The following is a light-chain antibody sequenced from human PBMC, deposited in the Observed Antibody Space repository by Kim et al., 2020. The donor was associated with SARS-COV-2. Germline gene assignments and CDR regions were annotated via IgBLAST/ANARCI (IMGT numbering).Light chain of an antibody. CDR2: QAS. V-gene: IGKV1-5*03. CDR1: QGIDSW. J-gene: IGKJ1*01. CDR3: QQYRTYPWT. Sequence: ASVGDRVTITCRASQGIDSWLAWYQQKPGKAPNLLIYQASLLENGVPSSCSGSGSGTDFTLSISSLQPDDFATYYCQQYRTYPWTFGQGTKVDIK.